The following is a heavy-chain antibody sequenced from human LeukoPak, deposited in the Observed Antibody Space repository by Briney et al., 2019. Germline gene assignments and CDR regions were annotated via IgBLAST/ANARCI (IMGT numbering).Heavy chain of an antibody. V-gene: IGHV3-48*03. J-gene: IGHJ4*02. D-gene: IGHD5-24*01. CDR1: GFTFTSYE. CDR3: ASASMATADFDY. Sequence: GGSLRLSCAASGFTFTSYEMNWVRQAPGRGLEWVSYISSSGRTLYYADSVKGRFTISRDNAKNSLYLQMNSLRAEDTAVYYCASASMATADFDYRGQGNLVTVSS. CDR2: ISSSGRTL.